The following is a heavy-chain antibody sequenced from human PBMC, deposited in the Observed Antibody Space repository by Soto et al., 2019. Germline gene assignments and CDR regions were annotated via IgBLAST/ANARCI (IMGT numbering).Heavy chain of an antibody. CDR3: AKDLGRPAAGPYYYYYGMDV. Sequence: EVQLLESGGGLVQPGGSLRLSCAASGFTFSSYAMSWVRQAPGKGLEWVSAISGSGGSTYYADSVKGRFTISRDNSKNTLYLQMNSLRAEDTAVYYCAKDLGRPAAGPYYYYYGMDVWGQGTTVTVSS. V-gene: IGHV3-23*01. J-gene: IGHJ6*02. D-gene: IGHD6-13*01. CDR2: ISGSGGST. CDR1: GFTFSSYA.